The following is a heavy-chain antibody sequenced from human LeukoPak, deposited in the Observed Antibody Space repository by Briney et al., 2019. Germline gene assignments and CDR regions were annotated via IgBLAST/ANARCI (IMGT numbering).Heavy chain of an antibody. CDR2: IYYSGST. D-gene: IGHD3-9*01. V-gene: IGHV4-61*01. Sequence: PSETLSLTCTVSGASINSSNNYWSWIRQPPGKGLEWIGYIYYSGSTNYNPSLKSRVTISVDTSKNQFSLKLSSVTAADTAVYYCARVKHLSGEIDYWGQGTLVTVSS. CDR3: ARVKHLSGEIDY. J-gene: IGHJ4*02. CDR1: GASINSSNNY.